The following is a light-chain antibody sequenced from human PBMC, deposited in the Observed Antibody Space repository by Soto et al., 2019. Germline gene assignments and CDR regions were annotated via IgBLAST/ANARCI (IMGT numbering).Light chain of an antibody. CDR2: EVS. CDR3: MQSVQLPST. J-gene: IGKJ5*01. Sequence: DIVMTQSPLSLSVTPGQPASVSCKSSQSLLHSGGKTYLYWYLQKPGHPPQLLIYEVSNRVSGVPDRFSGSGSGTDFTLKISRVEAEDVGVYYCMQSVQLPSTFGQGTRLEIK. CDR1: QSLLHSGGKTY. V-gene: IGKV2D-29*01.